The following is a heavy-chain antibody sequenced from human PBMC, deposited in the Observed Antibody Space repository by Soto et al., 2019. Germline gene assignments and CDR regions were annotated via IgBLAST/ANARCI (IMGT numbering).Heavy chain of an antibody. D-gene: IGHD3-9*01. Sequence: QLQLQESGPGLVKPSEALSLTCSVSGGSISSSSYYWGWIRQPPGKGLEWIGSIYYSGSTYYNPSLKSRVTISIDKSKNQFSLKLSSLTAADTAVYYCARLEGLAIISYYFDFWGQGTLVTVSS. J-gene: IGHJ4*02. CDR3: ARLEGLAIISYYFDF. V-gene: IGHV4-39*01. CDR2: IYYSGST. CDR1: GGSISSSSYY.